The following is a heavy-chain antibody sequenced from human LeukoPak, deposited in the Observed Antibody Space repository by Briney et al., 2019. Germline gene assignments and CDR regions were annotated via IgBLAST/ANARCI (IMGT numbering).Heavy chain of an antibody. D-gene: IGHD6-13*01. V-gene: IGHV3-23*01. J-gene: IGHJ4*02. CDR2: LSGSGGST. Sequence: GVLRLYCAASGFMFSDYAMSWVRQAPGKGLEWVSTLSGSGGSTYYADSVKGRFTISRDNSNNTLFLQMNSLKAEDTAVYYCAKEGGSSWYYFDYWGQGTLVTVSS. CDR1: GFMFSDYA. CDR3: AKEGGSSWYYFDY.